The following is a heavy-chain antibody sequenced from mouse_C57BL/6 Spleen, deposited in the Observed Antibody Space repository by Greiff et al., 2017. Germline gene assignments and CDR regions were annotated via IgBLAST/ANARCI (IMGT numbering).Heavy chain of an antibody. Sequence: VQLQQSGAELARPGASVKLSCKASGYTFTSYGISWVKQRTGQGLEWIGEIYPRRGNTYYNEKFKGKATLTADKSSSTAYMELRSLTSEDAAVYVCARYDDYDGADYWGQGTTLTVSS. J-gene: IGHJ2*01. D-gene: IGHD2-4*01. V-gene: IGHV1-81*01. CDR3: ARYDDYDGADY. CDR1: GYTFTSYG. CDR2: IYPRRGNT.